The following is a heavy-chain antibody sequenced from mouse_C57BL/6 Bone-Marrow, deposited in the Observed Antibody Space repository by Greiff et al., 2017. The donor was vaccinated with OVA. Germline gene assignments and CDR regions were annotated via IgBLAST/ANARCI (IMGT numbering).Heavy chain of an antibody. CDR3: TLYYGTYWYFDV. CDR2: ISSGGDYI. V-gene: IGHV5-9-1*02. Sequence: DVQLVESGEGLVKPGGSLKLSCAASGFTFSSYAMSWVRQTPEKRLEWVAYISSGGDYIYYADTVKGRFTISRDNAKNTLYLQMSSLKSEDTAMYYCTLYYGTYWYFDVWGTGTTVTVSS. J-gene: IGHJ1*03. D-gene: IGHD2-1*01. CDR1: GFTFSSYA.